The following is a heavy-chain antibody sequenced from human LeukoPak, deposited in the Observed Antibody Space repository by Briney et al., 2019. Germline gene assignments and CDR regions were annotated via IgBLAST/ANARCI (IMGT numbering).Heavy chain of an antibody. CDR1: GFIFSGYE. Sequence: GGSLRLSCSASGFIFSGYEMNWVRQAPGKGLEWVSYISSSGTTRYYADSVKGRFTISRDNAKNSLYLLMNSLRDEDTAVYYCARGSSLGGSWFDPWGQGTLVTVSS. V-gene: IGHV3-48*03. CDR2: ISSSGTTR. D-gene: IGHD2-2*01. J-gene: IGHJ5*02. CDR3: ARGSSLGGSWFDP.